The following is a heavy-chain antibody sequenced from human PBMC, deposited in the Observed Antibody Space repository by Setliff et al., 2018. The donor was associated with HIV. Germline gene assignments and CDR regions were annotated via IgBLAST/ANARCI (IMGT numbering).Heavy chain of an antibody. D-gene: IGHD6-13*01. J-gene: IGHJ5*02. CDR3: ARDLPGMAP. CDR1: GFPFSSHS. Sequence: PGGSMRLSCAASGFPFSSHSMNWVRQAPGKGLEWVSSISSNSGEIFYAESLKGRFTISRDNPKNSLYLQMNSLRAEDSAVYYCARDLPGMAPWGQGTLVTVSS. CDR2: ISSNSGEI. V-gene: IGHV3-21*06.